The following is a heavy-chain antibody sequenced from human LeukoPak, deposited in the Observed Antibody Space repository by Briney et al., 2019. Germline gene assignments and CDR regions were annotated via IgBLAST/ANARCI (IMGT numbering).Heavy chain of an antibody. CDR1: GFNFGEFW. CDR3: VKDRYYGSGSYFDY. V-gene: IGHV3-7*03. J-gene: IGHJ4*02. Sequence: GGSLRLSCAASGFNFGEFWMAWVRQTPGKGLEWVADIKEDGSEKFYVDSVKGRFTISRDNAKNSLYLQMNSLRAEDTALYYCVKDRYYGSGSYFDYWGQGTLVTVSS. D-gene: IGHD3-10*01. CDR2: IKEDGSEK.